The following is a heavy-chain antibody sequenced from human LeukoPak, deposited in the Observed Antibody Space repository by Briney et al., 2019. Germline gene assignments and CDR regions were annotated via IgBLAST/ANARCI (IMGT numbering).Heavy chain of an antibody. CDR2: ISWNSGSI. J-gene: IGHJ4*02. D-gene: IGHD6-13*01. Sequence: GRSLRLSCAASGFTFDDCAMHWVRQAPGKGLEWVSGISWNSGSIGYADSVKGRFTISRDNAKNSLYLQMNSLRAEDTALYYCAKAAAAHGGYFDYWGQGTLVTVSS. V-gene: IGHV3-9*01. CDR3: AKAAAAHGGYFDY. CDR1: GFTFDDCA.